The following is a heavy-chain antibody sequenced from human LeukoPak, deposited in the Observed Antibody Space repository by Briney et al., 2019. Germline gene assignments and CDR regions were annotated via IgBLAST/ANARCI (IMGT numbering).Heavy chain of an antibody. V-gene: IGHV4-59*08. CDR1: GGSISSYY. D-gene: IGHD4-17*01. J-gene: IGHJ2*01. Sequence: PSETLSLTCTVSGGSISSYYWSWIRQPPGKGLEWIGYIYYSGSTSYNPSLKSRVTISVDTSKNQFSLKLSSVTAADTAVYYCARLSEYGDYGYWYFDLWGRGTLVTVSS. CDR2: IYYSGST. CDR3: ARLSEYGDYGYWYFDL.